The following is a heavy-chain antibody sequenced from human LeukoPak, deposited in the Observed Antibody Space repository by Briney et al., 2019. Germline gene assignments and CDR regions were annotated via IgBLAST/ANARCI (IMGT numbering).Heavy chain of an antibody. CDR1: GFTFSKYA. CDR2: ISYSSSHI. J-gene: IGHJ4*02. CDR3: ARFTSGAGSNDYFDY. Sequence: GGSLRLSCAASGFTFSKYAMSWVRQAPGKGLEWVSFISYSSSHIYYADSVKGRFTISRDNAKNSLYLQMNSLRAEDTAVYYCARFTSGAGSNDYFDYWGQGTLVTVSS. D-gene: IGHD3-10*01. V-gene: IGHV3-21*01.